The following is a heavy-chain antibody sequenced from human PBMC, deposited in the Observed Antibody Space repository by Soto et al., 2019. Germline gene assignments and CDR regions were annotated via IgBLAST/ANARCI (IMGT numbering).Heavy chain of an antibody. CDR1: GFTFASYR. CDR2: ISSSSSYI. J-gene: IGHJ6*02. D-gene: IGHD3-9*01. CDR3: ARGLRYFDWRYYYYGMDV. Sequence: GGSLRLSCPPSGFTFASYRMNWVRQAPGQGLEWVSSISSSSSYIYYADSGTGRFTISRDNAKNSLYLQMNSLRAEDTAVYYCARGLRYFDWRYYYYGMDVWGQGATVTVSS. V-gene: IGHV3-21*01.